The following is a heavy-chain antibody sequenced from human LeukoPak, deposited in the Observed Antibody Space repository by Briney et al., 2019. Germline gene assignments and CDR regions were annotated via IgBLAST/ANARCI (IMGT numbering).Heavy chain of an antibody. V-gene: IGHV3-23*01. J-gene: IGHJ5*02. CDR3: ARCVVITSRGFDP. CDR2: IINSGDIT. D-gene: IGHD3-22*01. CDR1: GFTFSNYA. Sequence: GGSLRLSCAASGFTFSNYAIGGVPQAPRKGGEWVSLIINSGDITYYADTVKGRFTVSRDNSKNTLCLQMNIVRDEDTAVYYCARCVVITSRGFDPWGQGTLVTVSS.